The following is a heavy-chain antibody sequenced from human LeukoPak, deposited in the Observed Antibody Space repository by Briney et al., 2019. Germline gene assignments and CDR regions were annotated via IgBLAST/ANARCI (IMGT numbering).Heavy chain of an antibody. CDR2: IYYSGST. CDR1: GGSISSGGYY. Sequence: KRSQTLSLTCTVSGGSISSGGYYWSWIRQHPGKGLEWIGYIYYSGSTYYNPSLKSRVTMSVDTSKNQFSLKLTSVTAADTAVYYCARDPGRYGSAKYVDYWGQGTLV. J-gene: IGHJ4*02. CDR3: ARDPGRYGSAKYVDY. D-gene: IGHD3-10*01. V-gene: IGHV4-31*03.